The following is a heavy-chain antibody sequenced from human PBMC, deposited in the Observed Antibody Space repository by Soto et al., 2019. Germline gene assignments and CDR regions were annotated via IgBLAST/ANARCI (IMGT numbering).Heavy chain of an antibody. CDR2: MNPNSGNT. CDR1: GYTFTSYD. J-gene: IGHJ6*03. V-gene: IGHV1-8*01. Sequence: ASVKVSCKASGYTFTSYDINCVRQATGQGLEWMGWMNPNSGNTGYAQKFQGRVTMTRSTSISTAYMELSSLRSEDTAVYYCARVVIAHYYYYYMDVWGKGTTVTVSS. D-gene: IGHD2-21*01. CDR3: ARVVIAHYYYYYMDV.